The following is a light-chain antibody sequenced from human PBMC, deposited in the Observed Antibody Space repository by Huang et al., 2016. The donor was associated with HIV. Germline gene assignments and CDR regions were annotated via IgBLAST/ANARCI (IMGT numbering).Light chain of an antibody. V-gene: IGKV3-15*01. J-gene: IGKJ1*01. CDR1: QSGSSN. CDR3: QQNDNWPWT. Sequence: EIVMTQSPATLSVSPGERATLSCRASQSGSSNLAWYQQKPGQAHRLLIYGASTRATAIPARFSGSGSGTEFTLTISSLQSEDFAVYYCQQNDNWPWTFGQGTKVEIK. CDR2: GAS.